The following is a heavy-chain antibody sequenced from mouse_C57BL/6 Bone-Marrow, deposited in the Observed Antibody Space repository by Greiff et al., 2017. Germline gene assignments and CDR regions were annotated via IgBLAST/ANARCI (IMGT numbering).Heavy chain of an antibody. J-gene: IGHJ1*03. D-gene: IGHD1-1*01. Sequence: VQLQQSGAELVRPGTSVKVSCKASGYAFTNYLIEWVKQRPGQGLEWIGVINPGSGGTNYNEKFKGKATLTADNSSSTAYMQLSSLTSEDSAVYFCAKGYGSSSYWYFDVWGTGTTVTVSS. CDR1: GYAFTNYL. CDR3: AKGYGSSSYWYFDV. CDR2: INPGSGGT. V-gene: IGHV1-54*01.